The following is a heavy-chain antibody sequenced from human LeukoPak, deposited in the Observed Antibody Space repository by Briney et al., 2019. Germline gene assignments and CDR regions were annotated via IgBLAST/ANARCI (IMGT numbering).Heavy chain of an antibody. V-gene: IGHV4-38-2*02. CDR2: IYHSGST. D-gene: IGHD4/OR15-4a*01. CDR1: GYSISSGYY. J-gene: IGHJ4*02. CDR3: AKNYGGFDY. Sequence: SETQSLTCTVSGYSISSGYYWGWIRQPPGKGLEWIGSIYHSGSTYYNPSLRSRVTISVDTSKNQFSLKLSSVTAADTAVYYCAKNYGGFDYWGQGTLVTVSS.